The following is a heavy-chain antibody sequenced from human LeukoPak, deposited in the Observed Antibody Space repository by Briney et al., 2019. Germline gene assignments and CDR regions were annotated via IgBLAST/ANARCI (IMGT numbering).Heavy chain of an antibody. CDR3: TTDGLSLWFRDPTGGFDY. D-gene: IGHD3-10*01. CDR1: GFTFSNAW. CDR2: IKSKTDGGTT. Sequence: GGSLRLSCAASGFTFSNAWMSSVRQAPGKGLEWVGRIKSKTDGGTTDYAAPVKGRFTISRDDSKNTLYLQMNSLKTEDTAVYYCTTDGLSLWFRDPTGGFDYWGQGTLVTVSS. J-gene: IGHJ4*02. V-gene: IGHV3-15*01.